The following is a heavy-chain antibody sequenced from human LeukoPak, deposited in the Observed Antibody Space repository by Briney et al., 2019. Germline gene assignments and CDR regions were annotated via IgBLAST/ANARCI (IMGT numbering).Heavy chain of an antibody. CDR1: GFTFSSYS. V-gene: IGHV3-48*01. J-gene: IGHJ4*02. CDR2: ISSSSSTI. Sequence: GGSLRLSCAASGFTFSSYSMNWVRKAPGRGLEWVSYISSSSSTIYYADSVKGRFTISRDNAKNSLYLQMNSLRAEDTAVYYCAREWFRGIDYWGQGTLVTVSS. CDR3: AREWFRGIDY. D-gene: IGHD3-10*01.